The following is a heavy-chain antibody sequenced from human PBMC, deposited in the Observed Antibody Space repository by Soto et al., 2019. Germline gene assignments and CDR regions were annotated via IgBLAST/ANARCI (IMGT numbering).Heavy chain of an antibody. CDR2: ISSSSSYI. CDR1: GFTFSSYS. J-gene: IGHJ4*02. Sequence: GGSLRLSCAASGFTFSSYSMNWVRQAPGKGLELVSSISSSSSYIYYADSVKGRFTISRDNAKNSLYLQMNSLRAEDTAVYYCARDPRSYDFYDWGQGTLVPVSP. CDR3: ARDPRSYDFYD. V-gene: IGHV3-21*01. D-gene: IGHD3-3*01.